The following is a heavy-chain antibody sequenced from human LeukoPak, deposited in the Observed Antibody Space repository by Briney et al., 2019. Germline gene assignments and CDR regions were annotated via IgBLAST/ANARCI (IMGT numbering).Heavy chain of an antibody. CDR1: GYTFTSHF. D-gene: IGHD3-22*01. V-gene: IGHV1-46*01. CDR2: INPSGGST. CDR3: ARVATIYYDSSVGPFDI. Sequence: ASVKVSCKASGYTFTSHFMHWMRQAPGQGLEWMGIINPSGGSTNYAQKFQGRLTMTRDMSTSTVYMELSSLRSEDTAVYYCARVATIYYDSSVGPFDIWGQGTMVTVSS. J-gene: IGHJ3*02.